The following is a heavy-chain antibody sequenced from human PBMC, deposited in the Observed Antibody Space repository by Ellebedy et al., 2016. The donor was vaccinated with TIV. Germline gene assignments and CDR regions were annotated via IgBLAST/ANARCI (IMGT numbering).Heavy chain of an antibody. CDR3: ARERVEYTYGSGFDY. V-gene: IGHV3-30-3*01. D-gene: IGHD5-18*01. Sequence: GESLKISCAASGFTFSYYAMRWVRQAPGKGLEWVAVISYDGSNKYYADSVKGRFTISRDNSKNTLYLQMNSLRAEDTAVYYCARERVEYTYGSGFDYWGQGTLVTVSS. J-gene: IGHJ4*02. CDR1: GFTFSYYA. CDR2: ISYDGSNK.